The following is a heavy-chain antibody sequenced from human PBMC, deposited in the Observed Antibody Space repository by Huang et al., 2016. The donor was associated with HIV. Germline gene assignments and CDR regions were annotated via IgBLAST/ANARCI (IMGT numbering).Heavy chain of an antibody. CDR1: GGSFSDQI. D-gene: IGHD3-16*01. Sequence: QVQLEQSGPAVRKPGSSVKVSCQASGGSFSDQIISWVREAPGQRFEWVAWIVPVLRAPADSQEFKGRVTMTGDEATATIYMELNSLTSEDTAVYYCAMSLRYQYDSRSYWGRYFDYWGQGTLVTVSS. CDR3: AMSLRYQYDSRSYWGRYFDY. V-gene: IGHV1-69*01. CDR2: IVPVLRAP. J-gene: IGHJ4*02.